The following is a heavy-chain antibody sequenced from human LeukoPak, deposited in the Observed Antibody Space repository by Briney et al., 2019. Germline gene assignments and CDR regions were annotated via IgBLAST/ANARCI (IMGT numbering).Heavy chain of an antibody. J-gene: IGHJ4*02. CDR2: FDPEDGET. Sequence: GASVKVSCKVSGYTLTELSMHWVRQAPGKGLEWMGGFDPEDGETIYAQKFQGSVTMTEDTSTDTAYMELSSLRSEDTAVYYCATVGTYYYDSSGLDYWGQGTLVTVSS. CDR1: GYTLTELS. CDR3: ATVGTYYYDSSGLDY. D-gene: IGHD3-22*01. V-gene: IGHV1-24*01.